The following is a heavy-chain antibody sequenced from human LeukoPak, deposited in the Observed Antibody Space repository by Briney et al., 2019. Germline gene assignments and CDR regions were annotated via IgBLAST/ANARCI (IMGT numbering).Heavy chain of an antibody. V-gene: IGHV3-23*01. J-gene: IGHJ4*02. CDR1: GFSFSSYA. CDR3: AKILAPAAL. D-gene: IGHD2-2*01. CDR2: LTASGAGA. Sequence: GGSLRLSCAASGFSFSSYAMRWVRQAPGKGLEWVSTLTASGAGAYYADSVKGRFTISRDNSKNTLYLQMNSLRAEDTAVYYCAKILAPAALWGQGTLVTVSS.